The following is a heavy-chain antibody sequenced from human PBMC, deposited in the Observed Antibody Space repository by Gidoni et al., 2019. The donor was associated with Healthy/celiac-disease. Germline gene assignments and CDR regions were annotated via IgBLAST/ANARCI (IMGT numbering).Heavy chain of an antibody. V-gene: IGHV1-2*02. J-gene: IGHJ5*02. CDR2: INPNSGGT. Sequence: QVQLVQSGAEVKKPGASVKVSCKASGYTFTGYYMHWVRQAPGQGLEWMGWINPNSGGTNYAQKFQGRVTMTRDTSISTAYMELSRLRSDDTAVYYCARDFETTVTTGGWFDPWGQGTLVTVSS. D-gene: IGHD4-4*01. CDR3: ARDFETTVTTGGWFDP. CDR1: GYTFTGYY.